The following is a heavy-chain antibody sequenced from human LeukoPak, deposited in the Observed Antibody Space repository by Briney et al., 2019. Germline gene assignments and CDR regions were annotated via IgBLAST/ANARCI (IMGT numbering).Heavy chain of an antibody. Sequence: SETLSLTCTVSGGSISSYYWSWIRQPPGKGLEWIGYIYYSGSTNYNPSLKSRVTTSVDTSKNQFSLKLSSVTAADTAVYYCARLRRGVDTADSFHAFDIWGQGTMVTVSS. J-gene: IGHJ3*02. V-gene: IGHV4-59*08. CDR3: ARLRRGVDTADSFHAFDI. D-gene: IGHD5-18*01. CDR1: GGSISSYY. CDR2: IYYSGST.